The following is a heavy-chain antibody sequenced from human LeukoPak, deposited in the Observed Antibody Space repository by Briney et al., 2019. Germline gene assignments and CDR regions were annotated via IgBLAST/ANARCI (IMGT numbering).Heavy chain of an antibody. D-gene: IGHD3-22*01. CDR1: GFTFSSYW. CDR3: ARDYYDSGGYYINAFDI. Sequence: GGSLRLSCAASGFTFSSYWMHWVRQAPGKGLVWVSRINSDGSRTSYADSVKGRFTISRDNAKNTLYLQMNSLRAEDTAVYYCARDYYDSGGYYINAFDIWGQGTMVTVSS. V-gene: IGHV3-74*01. CDR2: INSDGSRT. J-gene: IGHJ3*02.